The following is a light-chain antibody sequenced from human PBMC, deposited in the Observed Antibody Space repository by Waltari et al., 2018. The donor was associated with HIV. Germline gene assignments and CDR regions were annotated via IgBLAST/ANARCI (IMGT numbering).Light chain of an antibody. Sequence: EIVLTQSPGTLSLSPGEIATLSCRASQSIINNYLAWFQQRPGQAPRLLIYAASSRATGTPDRFSGSGSGTDFTLTISRLEPEDFAVYYCQQYSSSQWTFGQGTKVEIK. V-gene: IGKV3-20*01. CDR1: QSIINNY. J-gene: IGKJ1*01. CDR3: QQYSSSQWT. CDR2: AAS.